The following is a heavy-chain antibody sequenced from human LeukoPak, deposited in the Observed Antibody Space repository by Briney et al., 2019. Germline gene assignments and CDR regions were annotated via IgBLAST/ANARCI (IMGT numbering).Heavy chain of an antibody. V-gene: IGHV4-30-2*01. J-gene: IGHJ4*02. CDR1: GGSISSGGYY. D-gene: IGHD6-13*01. CDR3: ARDRQQLVRGDHFDY. CDR2: IYHSGST. Sequence: PSETLSLTCTVSGGSISSGGYYWSWIRQPPGKGLGWIGYIYHSGSTYYNPSLKSRVTISVDTSKNQFSLKLSSVTAADTAVYYCARDRQQLVRGDHFDYWGQGTPVTVSS.